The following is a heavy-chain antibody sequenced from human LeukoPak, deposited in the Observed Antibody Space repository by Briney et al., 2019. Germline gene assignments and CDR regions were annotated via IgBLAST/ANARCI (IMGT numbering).Heavy chain of an antibody. CDR3: ASGYSHGKVDY. V-gene: IGHV3-48*03. CDR1: GFTFSSYE. Sequence: GGSLRLSCAASGFTFSSYEMNWVRQAPGKGLEWVSYISSSGSTIYYADSVKGRFTISRDNAKNSLYLQMNSLRAEDTAVYYCASGYSHGKVDYWGQGTLATVSS. CDR2: ISSSGSTI. D-gene: IGHD5-18*01. J-gene: IGHJ4*02.